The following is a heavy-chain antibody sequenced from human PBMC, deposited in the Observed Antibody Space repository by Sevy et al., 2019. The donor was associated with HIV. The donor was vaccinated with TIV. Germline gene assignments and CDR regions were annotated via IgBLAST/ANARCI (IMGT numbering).Heavy chain of an antibody. CDR1: GGSISSGGYY. V-gene: IGHV4-31*03. D-gene: IGHD3-22*01. CDR3: ARDGWDDSSGYYLFFDY. CDR2: IYYSGST. Sequence: SETLPLTCTVSGGSISSGGYYWSWIRQHPGKGLEWIGYIYYSGSTYYNPSLKSRVTISVDTSKNQFSLKLSSVTAADTAVYYCARDGWDDSSGYYLFFDYWGQGTLVTVSS. J-gene: IGHJ4*02.